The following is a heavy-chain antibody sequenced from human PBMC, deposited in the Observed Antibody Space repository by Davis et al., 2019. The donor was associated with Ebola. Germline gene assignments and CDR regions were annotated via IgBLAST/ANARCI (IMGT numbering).Heavy chain of an antibody. D-gene: IGHD3-10*01. Sequence: PSETLSLTCSVSDGSISSGSHYWSWIRQPAGKGLEWIGRIYASGRIHYNPSLKSRVTMSVDTSKTQFSLRLNSGTAADTAVYYCARVGAASGRELDVWGKGATVTVSS. CDR1: DGSISSGSHY. V-gene: IGHV4-61*02. CDR3: ARVGAASGRELDV. CDR2: IYASGRI. J-gene: IGHJ6*04.